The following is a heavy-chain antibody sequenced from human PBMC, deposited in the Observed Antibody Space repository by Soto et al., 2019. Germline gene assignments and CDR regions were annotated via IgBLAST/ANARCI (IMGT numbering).Heavy chain of an antibody. J-gene: IGHJ4*02. V-gene: IGHV3-23*01. Sequence: HPGGSLRLSCAASGFTFSDYAVSWVRQAPGRGLAWVSTITSSGGTYYADSVKGRFTISRDNSKNALYLQVTSLRAEDAAVYYCVKDAPGSGWLSDYWGQGTLVTVSS. CDR1: GFTFSDYA. CDR2: ITSSGGT. D-gene: IGHD3-22*01. CDR3: VKDAPGSGWLSDY.